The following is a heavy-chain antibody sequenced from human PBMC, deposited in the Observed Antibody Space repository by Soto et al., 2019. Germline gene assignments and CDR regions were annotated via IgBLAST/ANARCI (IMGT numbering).Heavy chain of an antibody. CDR3: ARSFTKSRRGGVAFDY. Sequence: QVQLVQSGAEVKKPGSSVKVSCTTSGGTISSVGRNWVRQAPGQGLEGMGGIVPIDGSTKYAEKFQGRVTITADASTSTVYMDLSSLRSEDTAVYYCARSFTKSRRGGVAFDYWGQGTLLTVSP. CDR2: IVPIDGST. J-gene: IGHJ4*02. V-gene: IGHV1-69*01. CDR1: GGTISSVG. D-gene: IGHD3-3*01.